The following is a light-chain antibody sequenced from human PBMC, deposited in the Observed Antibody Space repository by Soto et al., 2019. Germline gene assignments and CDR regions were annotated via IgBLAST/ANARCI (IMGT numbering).Light chain of an antibody. CDR2: DAS. Sequence: TQSPATLSVSPGDRATLSCGASKSVSRYLAWYQQKPGQAPRLLIYDASNRATGIPARFSGSGSGTDFSLTISSLEPEDFAVYYCQQRSNWPPWTFGQGTKVDI. V-gene: IGKV3-11*01. CDR1: KSVSRY. J-gene: IGKJ1*01. CDR3: QQRSNWPPWT.